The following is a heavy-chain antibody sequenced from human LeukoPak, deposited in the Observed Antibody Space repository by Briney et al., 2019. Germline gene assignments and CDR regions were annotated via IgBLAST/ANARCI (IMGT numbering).Heavy chain of an antibody. CDR1: GGSISSYY. D-gene: IGHD6-13*01. Sequence: MTSETLSLTCTVSGGSISSYYWSWIRQPPGKGLEWIGYIYYSGSTNYNPSLKSRVTISVDTSKNQFSLKLSSVTAADTAVYYCAKGIAAAGTSLNWFDPWGQGTLVTVSS. CDR3: AKGIAAAGTSLNWFDP. CDR2: IYYSGST. J-gene: IGHJ5*02. V-gene: IGHV4-59*12.